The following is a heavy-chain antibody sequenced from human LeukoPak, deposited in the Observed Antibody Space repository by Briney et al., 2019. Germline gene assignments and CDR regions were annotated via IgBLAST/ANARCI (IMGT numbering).Heavy chain of an antibody. CDR3: ARSHGGWFDP. CDR1: GFTFSTYA. V-gene: IGHV3-30*04. Sequence: GGSLRLSCATSGFTFSTYAMSWVRQAPGKGLEWVAVISYDGSNKYYADSVKGRFTISRDNSKNTLYLQMNSLRAEDTAVYYCARSHGGWFDPWGQGTLVTVSS. J-gene: IGHJ5*02. D-gene: IGHD3-16*01. CDR2: ISYDGSNK.